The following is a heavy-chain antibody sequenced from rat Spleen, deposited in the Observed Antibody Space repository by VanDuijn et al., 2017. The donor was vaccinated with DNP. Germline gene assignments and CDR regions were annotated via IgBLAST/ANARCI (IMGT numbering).Heavy chain of an antibody. Sequence: VQLKESGPGLVQPSQTLSLTCTVSGFSLTSYSVNWVRQPPGKGLEWVASISASGGSTSYRDSVKGRFTISRDNAKSTLYLQMDSLRSEDTATYYCTTDFERGYWGQGVMVTVSS. J-gene: IGHJ2*01. CDR3: TTDFERGY. CDR2: ISASGGST. V-gene: IGHV5-19*01. D-gene: IGHD1-11*01. CDR1: GFSLTSYS.